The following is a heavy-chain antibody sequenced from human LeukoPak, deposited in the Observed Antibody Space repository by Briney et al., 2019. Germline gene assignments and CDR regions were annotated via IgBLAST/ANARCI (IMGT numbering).Heavy chain of an antibody. CDR3: AIVEMATITIED. Sequence: SETLSLTCAVYGGSLSGYYWSRIRQPPGKGLEWIGEINHSGSTNYNPSLKSRVTISVDTSKNQFSLKLSSVTAADTAVYYCAIVEMATITIEDWGQGTLVTVSS. CDR1: GGSLSGYY. CDR2: INHSGST. V-gene: IGHV4-34*01. D-gene: IGHD5-24*01. J-gene: IGHJ4*02.